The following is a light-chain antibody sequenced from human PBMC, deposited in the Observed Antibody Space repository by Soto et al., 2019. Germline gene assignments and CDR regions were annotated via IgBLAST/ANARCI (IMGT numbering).Light chain of an antibody. Sequence: QSVLTQPPSVSGAPGQRVTISCTGSSSNIGAGYDVHWYQQLPGTAPKLLIYGFINRPSGVPDRFSGSKSDTSASLAITGLQAEDEADYYCQSYDNRLSGVVFGGGTKLTVL. J-gene: IGLJ2*01. V-gene: IGLV1-40*01. CDR3: QSYDNRLSGVV. CDR1: SSNIGAGYD. CDR2: GFI.